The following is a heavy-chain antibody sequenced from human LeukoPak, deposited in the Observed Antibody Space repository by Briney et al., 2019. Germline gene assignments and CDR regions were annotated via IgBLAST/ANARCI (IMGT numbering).Heavy chain of an antibody. CDR3: ARGATTTRFGRFDP. CDR1: GGSISSSN. V-gene: IGHV3-23*01. CDR2: ISGSGGST. J-gene: IGHJ5*02. Sequence: PSETLSLTCAVSGGSISSSNWWSWVRQAPGKGLEWVSAISGSGGSTYYADSVKGRFTISRDNSKNTLYLQMNSLRAEDTAVYYCARGATTTRFGRFDPWGQGTLVIVSS. D-gene: IGHD4-17*01.